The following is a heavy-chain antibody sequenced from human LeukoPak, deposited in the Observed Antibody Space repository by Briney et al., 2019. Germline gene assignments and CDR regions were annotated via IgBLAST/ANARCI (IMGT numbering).Heavy chain of an antibody. D-gene: IGHD1-20*01. CDR3: ARAVTGTALAGFDC. J-gene: IGHJ4*02. CDR1: GGSISFYY. Sequence: SETLSLTCTVSGGSISFYYWSWIRQSPGKGLEWIGYISYSGSTNYNPSLRSRVTISVDTSKNQFSLKLSSVTAADTAVYYCARAVTGTALAGFDCWGQGTLVTVSS. V-gene: IGHV4-59*01. CDR2: ISYSGST.